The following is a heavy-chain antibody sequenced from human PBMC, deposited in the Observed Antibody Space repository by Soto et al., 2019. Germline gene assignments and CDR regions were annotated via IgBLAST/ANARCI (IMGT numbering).Heavy chain of an antibody. CDR1: GFTFSPST. Sequence: QVQLVEAGGGLIQPGRSLRLSWEASGFTFSPSTMHWVRRAQGKGLGGLAVISYDGSTEYNPDSVKGRFTISRDNPKNTVYLQMNSLRAEDTAIYYCARGGGFCGGDCYKGGIDYWGQGTLVTVAS. CDR3: ARGGGFCGGDCYKGGIDY. J-gene: IGHJ4*02. CDR2: ISYDGSTE. D-gene: IGHD2-21*02. V-gene: IGHV3-30-3*01.